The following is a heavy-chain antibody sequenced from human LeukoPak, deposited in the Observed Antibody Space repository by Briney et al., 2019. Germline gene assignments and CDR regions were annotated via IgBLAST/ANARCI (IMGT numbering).Heavy chain of an antibody. V-gene: IGHV5-51*01. D-gene: IGHD2-15*01. CDR3: ARHVSGGTNRYYYGMDV. CDR1: GYSFTSYW. CDR2: IYPGDSDT. Sequence: GESLQISCKGSGYSFTSYWIGWGRQVPGKGLEGMGIIYPGDSDTRYSPSFQGQVTISADKSSRTACLQWRSRKASDTAMYYCARHVSGGTNRYYYGMDVWGQGTTVTVSS. J-gene: IGHJ6*02.